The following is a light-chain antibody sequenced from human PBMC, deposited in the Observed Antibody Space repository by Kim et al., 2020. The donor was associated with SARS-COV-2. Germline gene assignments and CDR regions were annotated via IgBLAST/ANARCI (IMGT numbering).Light chain of an antibody. CDR3: CSYAGSYTWV. V-gene: IGLV2-11*01. CDR2: DVT. CDR1: SSDIGTYVY. Sequence: QSALTQPRSVSGSPGQSVTISCTGTSSDIGTYVYVSWYQQHPGKAPQLMIYDVTKRPSGVPDRFSGSKSGNTASLTISGLQTEDEADYYCCSYAGSYTWVFGGGTQLTVL. J-gene: IGLJ3*02.